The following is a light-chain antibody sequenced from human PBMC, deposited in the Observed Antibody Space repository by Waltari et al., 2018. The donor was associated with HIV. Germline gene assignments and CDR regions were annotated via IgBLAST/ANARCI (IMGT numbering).Light chain of an antibody. V-gene: IGLV2-14*03. J-gene: IGLJ2*01. Sequence: QSALTQPASVSGSPGQAVNISCTGTSSDVGGYNYVSCYQQHPGKVPKFLIFQINNRASGVSSRFSGSKAGNTATLTISGLQAEDEADYYCSSFTSDATVLFGGGTKLTV. CDR3: SSFTSDATVL. CDR1: SSDVGGYNY. CDR2: QIN.